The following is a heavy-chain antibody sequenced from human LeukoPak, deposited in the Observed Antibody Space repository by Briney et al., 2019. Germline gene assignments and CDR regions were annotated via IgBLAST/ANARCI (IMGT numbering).Heavy chain of an antibody. CDR2: ISAYNGNT. V-gene: IGHV1-18*01. J-gene: IGHJ4*02. D-gene: IGHD6-6*01. Sequence: GASVKVSCKASGYTFTSYGISWVRQAPGQGLEWMGWISAYNGNTNYAQKLQGRVTMTTDTSTSTAYMEPRSLRSDDTAVYYCARDGRSEQLGTFDYWGQGTLVTVSS. CDR1: GYTFTSYG. CDR3: ARDGRSEQLGTFDY.